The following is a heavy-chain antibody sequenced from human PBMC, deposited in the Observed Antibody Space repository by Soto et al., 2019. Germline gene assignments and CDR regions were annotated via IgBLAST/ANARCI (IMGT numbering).Heavy chain of an antibody. J-gene: IGHJ4*02. D-gene: IGHD1-26*01. CDR2: IYYSGST. V-gene: IGHV4-39*01. CDR1: GGSISRSSYY. Sequence: PSETLSLTCTVSGGSISRSSYYWGWIRQPPGKGLEWIGSIYYSGSTYYNPSLKSRVTISVDTSKNQFSLKLSSVTAADTAVYYCARHRIPAGGYFDYWGQGTLVTVSS. CDR3: ARHRIPAGGYFDY.